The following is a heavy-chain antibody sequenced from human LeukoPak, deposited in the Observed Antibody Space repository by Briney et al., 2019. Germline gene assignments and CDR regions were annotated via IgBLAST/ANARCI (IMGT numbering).Heavy chain of an antibody. V-gene: IGHV4-59*01. CDR2: IYYSGST. CDR1: GGSISSYY. J-gene: IGHJ4*02. CDR3: ARDPSRGFDY. Sequence: SETLSLTCTVSGGSISSYYWSWIRQPPGKGLEWIGYIYYSGSTNYNPSLKSRVAISVDTSKNQFSLKLSSVTAADTAVYYCARDPSRGFDYWGQGTLVTVSS.